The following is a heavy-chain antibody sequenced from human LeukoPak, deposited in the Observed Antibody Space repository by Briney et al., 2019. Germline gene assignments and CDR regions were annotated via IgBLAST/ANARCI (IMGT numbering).Heavy chain of an antibody. CDR1: GFTFSSYG. D-gene: IGHD3-3*01. Sequence: GGSLRLSCAASGFTFSSYGMHWVRESPGKGLEGVAVIWYDGSNKYYADSVKGRFTISRDNSKTALYLQMNRLRAEDTAVYYCARDLLLEWLLFDYYYYGMDVWGPGTTVTVSS. J-gene: IGHJ6*02. V-gene: IGHV3-33*01. CDR2: IWYDGSNK. CDR3: ARDLLLEWLLFDYYYYGMDV.